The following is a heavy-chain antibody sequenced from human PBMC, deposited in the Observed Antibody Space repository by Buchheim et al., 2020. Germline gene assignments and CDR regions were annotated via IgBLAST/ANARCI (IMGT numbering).Heavy chain of an antibody. CDR1: GFVFDAYA. D-gene: IGHD3-10*01. J-gene: IGHJ4*02. V-gene: IGHV3-33*08. CDR3: GRDQAGSGSYSAIDY. Sequence: QVQLVESGGGVVQPGKSLRLSCATSGFVFDAYAIHWVRQAPGKGLEWVAVIWFDGSRKYYGDSVKGRVTISRDDSKRTLDLHLSSLKTEEAAIYYGGRDQAGSGSYSAIDYWGQGTL. CDR2: IWFDGSRK.